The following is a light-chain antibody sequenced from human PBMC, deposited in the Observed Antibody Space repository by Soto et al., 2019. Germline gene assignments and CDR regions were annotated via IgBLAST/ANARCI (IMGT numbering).Light chain of an antibody. CDR3: QQYYSTPSMYT. Sequence: DIVMTQSPDSLAVSLGERATINCKSSQSVLYSSNNKNYLAWYQQKPGQPPKLLIYWASTRESGVPDRFSGSGSGTDFTLTISSLQAEDVAVYYSQQYYSTPSMYTFGQGTKLEIK. CDR1: QSVLYSSNNKNY. CDR2: WAS. J-gene: IGKJ2*01. V-gene: IGKV4-1*01.